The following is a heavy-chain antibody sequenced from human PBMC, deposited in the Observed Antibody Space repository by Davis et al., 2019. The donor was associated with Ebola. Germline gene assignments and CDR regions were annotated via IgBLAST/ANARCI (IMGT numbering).Heavy chain of an antibody. V-gene: IGHV3-23*01. CDR3: ARRVYDSSGLYYFDY. D-gene: IGHD3-22*01. CDR1: GFMFSNYA. Sequence: GGSLRLSCAASGFMFSNYAMNWVRQAPGKGLEWVSGISGNGRATYYADSVKGRFTISRDKSKNSLYLQMNGLRAEDTALYYCARRVYDSSGLYYFDYWGQGTPVTVSS. CDR2: ISGNGRAT. J-gene: IGHJ4*02.